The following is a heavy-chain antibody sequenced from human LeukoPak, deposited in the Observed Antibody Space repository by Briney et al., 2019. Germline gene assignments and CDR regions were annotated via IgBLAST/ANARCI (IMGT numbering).Heavy chain of an antibody. CDR3: ARDPGLSTTVVTAGYYYYGMDV. CDR2: IYYSGST. CDR1: GGSISSYY. J-gene: IGHJ6*02. Sequence: SETLSLTCTVSGGSISSYYWSWIRQPPGKGLEWIGYIYYSGSTNYNPSLKSRVTISVDTSKNQFSLKLSSVTAADTAVYHCARDPGLSTTVVTAGYYYYGMDVWGQGTTVTVSS. V-gene: IGHV4-59*01. D-gene: IGHD4-23*01.